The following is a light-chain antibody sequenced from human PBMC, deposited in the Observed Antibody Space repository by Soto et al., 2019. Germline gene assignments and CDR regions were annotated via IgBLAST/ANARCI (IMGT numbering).Light chain of an antibody. CDR1: QGVNTN. Sequence: EIVMTQSPATLSASPGVRATLSCRASQGVNTNLAWYQQKPGQAPRLLIYGASTRATDIPARFSGSGSGTEFTLTISSLQAEDCAVYSRQQYTDWPPSAFGEGTKLEIK. V-gene: IGKV3-15*01. CDR3: QQYTDWPPSA. J-gene: IGKJ2*01. CDR2: GAS.